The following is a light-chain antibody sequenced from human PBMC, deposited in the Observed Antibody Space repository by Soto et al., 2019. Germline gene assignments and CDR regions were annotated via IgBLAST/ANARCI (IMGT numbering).Light chain of an antibody. Sequence: EIVLTQSPATLSLSPGERATLSCRASQSVSSYFAWYQQKPGQAPRLLIYDASNRATDLPARFSGSGSGTDFTLTISSLEPDDFAVYYCQQRGNWPVTFGQGTRVDIK. V-gene: IGKV3-11*01. CDR3: QQRGNWPVT. J-gene: IGKJ1*01. CDR1: QSVSSY. CDR2: DAS.